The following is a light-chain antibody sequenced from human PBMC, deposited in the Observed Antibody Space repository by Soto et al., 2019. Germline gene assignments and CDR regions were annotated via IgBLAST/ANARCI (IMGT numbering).Light chain of an antibody. CDR3: DQYLDSPNT. CDR1: QSITNKY. Sequence: PGERATFSCRATQSITNKYVAWYQQKAGQAPRLLIYGASTRATGIPDRFRGSGSGTDFTLSITRLEPEDFAVYYCDQYLDSPNTFGQGTNLEIK. CDR2: GAS. V-gene: IGKV3-20*01. J-gene: IGKJ2*01.